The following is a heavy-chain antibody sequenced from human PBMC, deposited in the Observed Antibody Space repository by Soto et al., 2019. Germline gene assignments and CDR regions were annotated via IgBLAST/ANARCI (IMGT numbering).Heavy chain of an antibody. CDR1: GFTFSSYW. Sequence: EVQLVESGGGLVQPGGSLRLSCAASGFTFSSYWMSWVRQAPGKGLEWVANIKQDGSEKYYVDSVKGRFTISRDNAKNSLYLQMNSLRAEDTAVYYCARVGVGALYGMDVWGQGTTVTVSS. V-gene: IGHV3-7*01. J-gene: IGHJ6*02. CDR2: IKQDGSEK. CDR3: ARVGVGALYGMDV. D-gene: IGHD1-26*01.